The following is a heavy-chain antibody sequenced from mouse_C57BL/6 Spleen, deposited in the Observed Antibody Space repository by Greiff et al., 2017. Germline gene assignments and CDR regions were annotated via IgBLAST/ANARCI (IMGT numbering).Heavy chain of an antibody. J-gene: IGHJ3*01. CDR3: ARYDYDSAWFAY. CDR1: GYTFTSYW. CDR2: INPSSGNT. D-gene: IGHD2-4*01. Sequence: VQLQQSGAELAKPGASVTLSCKASGYTFTSYWMPWVKQRPGQGLEWIGYINPSSGNTKYNQKFKDKATVTAHKSSSTAYMQLSSLTYEDPAVYYCARYDYDSAWFAYWGQGTLVTVSA. V-gene: IGHV1-7*01.